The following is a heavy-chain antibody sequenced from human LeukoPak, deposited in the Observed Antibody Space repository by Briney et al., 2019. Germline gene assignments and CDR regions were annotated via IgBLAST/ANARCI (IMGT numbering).Heavy chain of an antibody. V-gene: IGHV4-39*07. CDR1: GGSISSSSYY. CDR3: ARTYGSGSYLHWFDP. D-gene: IGHD3-10*01. Sequence: SETLSLTCTVSGGSISSSSYYWGWIRQPPGKGLEWIGSIYYSGSTYYNPSLKSRVTISVDTSKNQFSLKLSSVTAADTAVYYCARTYGSGSYLHWFDPWGQGTLVTVSS. J-gene: IGHJ5*02. CDR2: IYYSGST.